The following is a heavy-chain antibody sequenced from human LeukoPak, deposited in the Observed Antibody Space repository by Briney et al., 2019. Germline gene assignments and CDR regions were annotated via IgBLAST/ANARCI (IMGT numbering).Heavy chain of an antibody. CDR1: GFTFSSYA. Sequence: GGSLRLSCAASGFTFSSYAMNWVRQAPGKGLEWVSGISGSGGSEYYADSVKGRFTISRDNSKNTLYLQMNSLRAEDTAVYYCAKDYTPSSGWYGIDYWGQGTLVTVSS. CDR3: AKDYTPSSGWYGIDY. V-gene: IGHV3-23*01. CDR2: ISGSGGSE. D-gene: IGHD6-19*01. J-gene: IGHJ4*02.